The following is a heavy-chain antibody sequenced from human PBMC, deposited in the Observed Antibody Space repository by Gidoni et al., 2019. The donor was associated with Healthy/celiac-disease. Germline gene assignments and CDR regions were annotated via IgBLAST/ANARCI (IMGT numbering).Heavy chain of an antibody. J-gene: IGHJ5*02. Sequence: QVQLQESGPGLVKPSQTLSLTCTVSGGSISRGGYYWSWIRQHPGKGLEWIGYIYYSGSTYYNPSLKSRVTISVDTSKNQFSLKLSSVTAADTAVYYCARDTYDSSGYYYGWFDPWGQGTLVTVSS. D-gene: IGHD3-22*01. V-gene: IGHV4-31*03. CDR2: IYYSGST. CDR1: GGSISRGGYY. CDR3: ARDTYDSSGYYYGWFDP.